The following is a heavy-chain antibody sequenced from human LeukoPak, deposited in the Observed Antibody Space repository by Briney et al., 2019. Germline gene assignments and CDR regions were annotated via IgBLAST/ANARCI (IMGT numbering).Heavy chain of an antibody. D-gene: IGHD5-18*01. V-gene: IGHV4-39*01. CDR3: ARTEESGYSYGYFGYYYYMDV. Sequence: PSETLSLTCSVSGFSIRSSTYYWGWIRQPPGMGLEWIGTIYYSGSTYYNPSLKSRVTISVDTSKNQFSLKLSSVTAADTAVYYCARTEESGYSYGYFGYYYYMDVWGKGTTVTVSS. J-gene: IGHJ6*03. CDR2: IYYSGST. CDR1: GFSIRSSTYY.